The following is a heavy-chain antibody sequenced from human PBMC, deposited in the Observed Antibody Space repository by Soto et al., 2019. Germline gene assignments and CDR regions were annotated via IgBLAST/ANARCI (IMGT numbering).Heavy chain of an antibody. D-gene: IGHD3-10*01. J-gene: IGHJ6*03. CDR3: AANGSGYRDYHYYYMDV. V-gene: IGHV4-59*01. CDR2: IYYSGST. CDR1: GGSISSYY. Sequence: QVQLQESGPGLVKPSETLSLTCTVSGGSISSYYWSWIRQPPGKGLEWIGYIYYSGSTNYNPSLKSRVTISVDTSKNQFSLKLSSVTAADTAVYYCAANGSGYRDYHYYYMDVWGKGTTVTVSS.